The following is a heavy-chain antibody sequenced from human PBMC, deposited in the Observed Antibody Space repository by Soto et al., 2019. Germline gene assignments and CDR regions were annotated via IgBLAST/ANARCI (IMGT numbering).Heavy chain of an antibody. CDR3: ARDGCSGGSCYSGIYYYYGMDV. CDR2: IIPIFGTA. J-gene: IGHJ6*02. D-gene: IGHD2-15*01. V-gene: IGHV1-69*12. Sequence: QVPLVQSGAEVKKPGSSVKVSCKASGGTFSSYAISWVRQAPGQGLEWMGGIIPIFGTANYAQKFQGRVTITADESTSTAYMELSSLRSEDTAVYYCARDGCSGGSCYSGIYYYYGMDVWGQGTTVTVSS. CDR1: GGTFSSYA.